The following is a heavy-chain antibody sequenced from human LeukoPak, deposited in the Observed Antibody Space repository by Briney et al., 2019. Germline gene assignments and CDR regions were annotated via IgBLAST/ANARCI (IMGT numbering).Heavy chain of an antibody. J-gene: IGHJ4*02. D-gene: IGHD3-22*01. Sequence: ASVKLSCKASGYTFTSYGISWVRQTPGQGLEWMGWVSAYNGNTNYAQKLQGRVTMTTDTSTSTAYMELKSLRSDETAVYYCARADPRSLSGLLIRYWGQGTLVTVSS. CDR3: ARADPRSLSGLLIRY. CDR1: GYTFTSYG. V-gene: IGHV1-18*01. CDR2: VSAYNGNT.